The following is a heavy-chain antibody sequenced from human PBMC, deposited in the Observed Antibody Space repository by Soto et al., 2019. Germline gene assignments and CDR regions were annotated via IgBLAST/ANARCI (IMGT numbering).Heavy chain of an antibody. J-gene: IGHJ5*02. CDR3: ARDLRSIAVAGTYWFDP. CDR1: GYTFTSYG. Sequence: QVPLVQSGAEVKKTGASVKVSCKASGYTFTSYGISWVRQAPGQGLEWMGWISAYNGNTNYAQKLQGRVTMTTDTSTSTAYMELRSLRSDDTAVYYCARDLRSIAVAGTYWFDPWGQGTLVTVSS. V-gene: IGHV1-18*01. D-gene: IGHD6-19*01. CDR2: ISAYNGNT.